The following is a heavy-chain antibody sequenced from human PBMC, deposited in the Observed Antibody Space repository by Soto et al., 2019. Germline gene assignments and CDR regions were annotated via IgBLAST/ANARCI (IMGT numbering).Heavy chain of an antibody. J-gene: IGHJ5*02. Sequence: QVQLQESGPGLVKPSQTLSLTCTVSGGSISSGGYYWSWIRQHPGKGLEWIGYIYYSGSTYYNPSLKSRVTISVDTSKNQFSLKLSSVTAADTAVYYCARDLRGYDFWSGYYNWFDPWGQGTLVTVSS. D-gene: IGHD3-3*01. CDR2: IYYSGST. CDR1: GGSISSGGYY. CDR3: ARDLRGYDFWSGYYNWFDP. V-gene: IGHV4-31*03.